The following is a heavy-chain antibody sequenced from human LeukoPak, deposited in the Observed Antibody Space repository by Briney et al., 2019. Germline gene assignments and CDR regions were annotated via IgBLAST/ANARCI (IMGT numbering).Heavy chain of an antibody. Sequence: SQTLSLTCTVSGDSISSGDYYWSWIRQPAGKGLEWIGRISSSGSTNYNPSLKSRVTISVDTSKNQFSLKLSSVTAADTAVYYCARDYDGLDYWGQGTLVTVSS. CDR1: GDSISSGDYY. CDR3: ARDYDGLDY. V-gene: IGHV4-61*02. CDR2: ISSSGST. J-gene: IGHJ4*02. D-gene: IGHD3-22*01.